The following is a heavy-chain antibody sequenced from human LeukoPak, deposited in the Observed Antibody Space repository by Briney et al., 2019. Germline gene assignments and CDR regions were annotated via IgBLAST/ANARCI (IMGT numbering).Heavy chain of an antibody. Sequence: GGSLRLSCAASGFTFSSYGMHWVRQAPGKGLEWVAFIRYDGNNKYYADSVKGRFTISRDNSKNTLYLQMNSLRAEDTAVYYCAKLTSPYDYWGQGILVTVSS. CDR1: GFTFSSYG. J-gene: IGHJ4*02. V-gene: IGHV3-30*02. CDR2: IRYDGNNK. D-gene: IGHD1-20*01. CDR3: AKLTSPYDY.